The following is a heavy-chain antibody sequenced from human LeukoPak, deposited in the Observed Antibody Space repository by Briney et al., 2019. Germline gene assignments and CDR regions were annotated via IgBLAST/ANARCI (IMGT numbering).Heavy chain of an antibody. J-gene: IGHJ4*02. CDR3: AGSFGSSGSLGY. CDR2: IIPILGIA. Sequence: ASVKVSCKASGGTFSSYAISWVRQAPGQGLEWMGRIIPILGIANYAQKFQGRVTITADKSTSTAYMELSSLRSEDTAVYYCAGSFGSSGSLGYWGQGTLVTVSS. D-gene: IGHD1-26*01. CDR1: GGTFSSYA. V-gene: IGHV1-69*04.